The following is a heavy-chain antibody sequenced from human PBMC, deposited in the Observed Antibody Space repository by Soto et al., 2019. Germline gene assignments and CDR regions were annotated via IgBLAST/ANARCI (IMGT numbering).Heavy chain of an antibody. V-gene: IGHV3-11*05. CDR1: GFTFSDYY. J-gene: IGHJ5*02. D-gene: IGHD2-21*01. Sequence: PGGSLRLSCAASGFTFSDYYMSWIRQAPGKGLQWVSFIGSGSSSYAVYADFVEGRFTISRDNTKNSLYLQMNSLRAEDTAVYYCARGSRIPIDPWGQGTLVTVSS. CDR3: ARGSRIPIDP. CDR2: IGSGSSSYA.